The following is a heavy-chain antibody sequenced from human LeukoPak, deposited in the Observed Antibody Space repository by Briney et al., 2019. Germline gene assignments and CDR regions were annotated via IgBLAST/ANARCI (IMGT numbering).Heavy chain of an antibody. J-gene: IGHJ4*02. V-gene: IGHV1-2*02. CDR3: ARTLYIAAVPGGFDY. D-gene: IGHD6-13*01. CDR2: INPNSGGT. CDR1: GYTFTGYY. Sequence: ASVKVSCKASGYTFTGYYMHWVRQAPGQGLEWLGWINPNSGGTKYSQKFQGRVTMTRDTSISTVYMELSRLRSDDTALYYCARTLYIAAVPGGFDYWGQGTLVTVSS.